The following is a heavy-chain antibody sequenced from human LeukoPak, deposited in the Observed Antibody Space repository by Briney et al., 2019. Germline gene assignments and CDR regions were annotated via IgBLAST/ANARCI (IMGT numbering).Heavy chain of an antibody. Sequence: GASVKVACKVSGYTLTELSMHWVRQAPGKGLEWMGGFDPEDGETIYAQKFQGRVTMTRDMPTSTVYMELSSLRSEDTAVYYCARELIAALPYNWFDPWGQGTLVTVSS. CDR2: FDPEDGET. V-gene: IGHV1-24*01. CDR3: ARELIAALPYNWFDP. J-gene: IGHJ5*02. D-gene: IGHD6-6*01. CDR1: GYTLTELS.